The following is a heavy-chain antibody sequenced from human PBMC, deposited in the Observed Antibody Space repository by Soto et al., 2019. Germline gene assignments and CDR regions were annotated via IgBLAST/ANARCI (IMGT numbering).Heavy chain of an antibody. CDR2: MNPNSGNT. J-gene: IGHJ4*02. V-gene: IGHV1-8*01. CDR1: GDTFTSYD. CDR3: ARGNLDILTGYDY. D-gene: IGHD3-9*01. Sequence: ASVKVSCKASGDTFTSYDINWVRQAAGQGLEWMGWMNPNSGNTGYAQKFQGRVTMTRNTSITTAYMELSSLRSEGTAVYYCARGNLDILTGYDYWGQGTMVTVSS.